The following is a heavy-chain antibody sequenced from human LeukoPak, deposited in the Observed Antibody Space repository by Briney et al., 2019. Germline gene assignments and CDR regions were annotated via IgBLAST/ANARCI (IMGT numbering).Heavy chain of an antibody. D-gene: IGHD3-22*01. CDR3: ASSHDSSGND. CDR2: IRYDGAYK. Sequence: PGGSLRLSCVASGFSFSTYWMAWIRQAPGKGLEWVANIRYDGAYKFYAGSAKGRFTISRDNAKNSLFLEMHSLRADDTAVYFCASSHDSSGNDWGQGTLVTVSS. J-gene: IGHJ4*02. V-gene: IGHV3-7*01. CDR1: GFSFSTYW.